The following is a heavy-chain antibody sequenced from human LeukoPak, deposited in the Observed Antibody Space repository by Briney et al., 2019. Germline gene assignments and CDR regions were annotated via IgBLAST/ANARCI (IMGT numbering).Heavy chain of an antibody. CDR2: ISGSGGST. Sequence: PRGSLRLSCAASGFTFSSYAMRWVRQAPGNGLEWVSAISGSGGSTYYAESVKGRFTISRDNSKNTLYLQMNSLRAEDMAVYYCAKSFRGPVFFFDYWGQGPLVTVSS. CDR3: AKSFRGPVFFFDY. J-gene: IGHJ4*02. V-gene: IGHV3-23*01. D-gene: IGHD5/OR15-5a*01. CDR1: GFTFSSYA.